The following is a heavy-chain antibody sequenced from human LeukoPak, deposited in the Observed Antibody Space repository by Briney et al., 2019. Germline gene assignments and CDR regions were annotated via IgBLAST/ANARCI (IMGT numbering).Heavy chain of an antibody. CDR3: ATFCVYDLLECFDY. Sequence: GASVKVSCKVSGDNLSELTVHWVRQAPGKGVEWIGGFDPEEGERLYAQKFEGRVTTTEDTSTDTAYMQLTSLRSEDTAVYYCATFCVYDLLECFDYWGQGTLVTVSS. D-gene: IGHD5/OR15-5a*01. CDR1: GDNLSELT. CDR2: FDPEEGER. J-gene: IGHJ4*02. V-gene: IGHV1-24*01.